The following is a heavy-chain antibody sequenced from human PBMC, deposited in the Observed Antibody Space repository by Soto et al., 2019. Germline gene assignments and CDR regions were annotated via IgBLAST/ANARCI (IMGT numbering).Heavy chain of an antibody. V-gene: IGHV1-69*13. CDR2: IIPNFGTT. CDR3: ASGRSDAFDI. CDR1: GYTFTSYG. J-gene: IGHJ3*02. Sequence: GASVKVSCKASGYTFTSYGISWVRQAPGQGLEWMGGIIPNFGTTNYAQKFQGRVTITADESTSTAYMELSSLRSEDTAVYYCASGRSDAFDIWGQGTMVTVSS.